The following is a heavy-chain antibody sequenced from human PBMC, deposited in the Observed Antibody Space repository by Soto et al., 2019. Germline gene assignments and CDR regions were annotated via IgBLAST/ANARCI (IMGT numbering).Heavy chain of an antibody. J-gene: IGHJ4*02. V-gene: IGHV3-74*01. Sequence: EVQLVESGGGLVQPGGSLRLSCAASGFTFSDYWMHWVRQATGKGLVWVSRINTDGSSATYADSVKGRFTISRDNAKNTLYLQMNSLRAEDTAVYYCARDRRSSSSLVDCWGQGTLVTVSS. CDR1: GFTFSDYW. CDR2: INTDGSSA. D-gene: IGHD6-6*01. CDR3: ARDRRSSSSLVDC.